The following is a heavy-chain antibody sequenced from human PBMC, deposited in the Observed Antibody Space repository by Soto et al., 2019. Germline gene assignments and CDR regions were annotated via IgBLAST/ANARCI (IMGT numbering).Heavy chain of an antibody. J-gene: IGHJ4*02. D-gene: IGHD6-13*01. CDR2: IWSDGTKK. Sequence: QVHLVESGGGVVQPGRSLTLSCTASGFAFSNYGIHWVRQAPGRGLEWVVVIWSDGTKKFYAGSVRGRFTISRDNSKNTRYLQMNSLRAEDTAVYYCARDWWEEPAGKETVSQFDYWGQGTLVTVSS. CDR1: GFAFSNYG. V-gene: IGHV3-33*01. CDR3: ARDWWEEPAGKETVSQFDY.